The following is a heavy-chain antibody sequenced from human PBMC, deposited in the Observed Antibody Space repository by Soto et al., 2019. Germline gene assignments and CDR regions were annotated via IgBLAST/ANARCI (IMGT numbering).Heavy chain of an antibody. CDR1: GYTFTCYA. CDR2: INAGNGNT. Sequence: ASVKVSCKASGYTFTCYAIHLVRPAPRQKIEWMGWINAGNGNTKYSQKFQGRVTITRDTSASTAYMELSSLRSEDTAVYYCARGVEMATIRYYFDYWGQGTLVTVS. V-gene: IGHV1-3*01. D-gene: IGHD5-12*01. CDR3: ARGVEMATIRYYFDY. J-gene: IGHJ4*02.